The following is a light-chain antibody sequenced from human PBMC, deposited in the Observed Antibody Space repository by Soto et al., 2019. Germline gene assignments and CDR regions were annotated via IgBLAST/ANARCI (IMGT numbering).Light chain of an antibody. CDR2: APS. CDR3: QQSYGTPLT. CDR1: QSNSNY. J-gene: IGKJ4*01. V-gene: IGKV1-39*01. Sequence: DMEMTQSPSSLSASVGDRVTITCRASQSNSNYLNWYQHKPGKVPKLLIYAPSRLQSGVPTRFSGSGSGTDFTLTISSLQPEDFGTYYCQQSYGTPLTFGGGTKIEIK.